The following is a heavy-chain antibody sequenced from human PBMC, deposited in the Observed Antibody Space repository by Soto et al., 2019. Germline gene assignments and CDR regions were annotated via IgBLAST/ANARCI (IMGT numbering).Heavy chain of an antibody. CDR2: IYWNDDK. CDR1: VFSVSARGVG. V-gene: IGHV2-5*01. J-gene: IGHJ4*02. D-gene: IGHD3-16*01. CDR3: AHSPWGAAPDY. Sequence: QITLKESGPTLAKPTQTLTLTCALSVFSVSARGVGVGWIRQPPGKALEWLAIIYWNDDKLYRPSLQSRITITKDTSKNQVVLTMTNMDPVDTATYYCAHSPWGAAPDYWGQGTPVTVSS.